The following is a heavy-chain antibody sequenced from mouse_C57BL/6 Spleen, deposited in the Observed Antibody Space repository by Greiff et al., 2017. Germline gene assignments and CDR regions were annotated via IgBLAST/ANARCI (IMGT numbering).Heavy chain of an antibody. CDR1: GFTFSSYT. D-gene: IGHD2-4*01. J-gene: IGHJ4*01. CDR3: ARQEDYDDPGYAMDY. Sequence: EVKLVESGGGLVKPGGSLKLSCAASGFTFSSYTMSWVRQTPEKRLEWVATISGGGGNTYYPDSVKGRFPISRDNAMNTLYLQMSSMRSEDTAVYYCARQEDYDDPGYAMDYWGQGTSVTVSS. CDR2: ISGGGGNT. V-gene: IGHV5-9*04.